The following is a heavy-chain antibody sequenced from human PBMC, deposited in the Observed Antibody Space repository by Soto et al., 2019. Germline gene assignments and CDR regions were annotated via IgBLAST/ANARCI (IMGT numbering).Heavy chain of an antibody. V-gene: IGHV4-39*01. D-gene: IGHD5-12*01. CDR1: GGSISSSSYY. CDR3: ARQPQYSGYDYDAFDI. CDR2: IYYSGST. J-gene: IGHJ3*02. Sequence: SETLSLTCTVSGGSISSSSYYWGWIRQPPGKGLEWIGSIYYSGSTYYNPSLKSRVTISVDTSKNQFSLKLSYVTAADTAVYYCARQPQYSGYDYDAFDIWGQGTMVTVSS.